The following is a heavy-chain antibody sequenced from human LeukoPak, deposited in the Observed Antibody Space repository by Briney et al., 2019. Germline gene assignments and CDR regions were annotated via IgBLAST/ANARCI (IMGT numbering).Heavy chain of an antibody. CDR1: GGSISRTDSY. CDR2: IYYSGST. CDR3: AGSQAVLEYFQH. V-gene: IGHV4-39*07. D-gene: IGHD6-19*01. Sequence: SETLSLTCTVSGGSISRTDSYWDWIRQPPGKGLEWIGSIYYSGSTYYNQSLQSRVTVSLDTPNNQFSLKLTSVTAADTAVYHCAGSQAVLEYFQHWGRGTLVTVSS. J-gene: IGHJ1*01.